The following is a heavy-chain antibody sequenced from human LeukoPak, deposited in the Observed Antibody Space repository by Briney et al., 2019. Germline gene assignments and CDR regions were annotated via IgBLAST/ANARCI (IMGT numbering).Heavy chain of an antibody. Sequence: SETLSLTCAVYGGSFSGYYWSWIRQPPGKGLEWIGEINHSGSTNYNPSLKSRVTISVDTSKNQFSLKLSPVTAADTAVYYRASSSRHLPVDYIPHTDAFDIWGQGTMVTVSS. CDR3: ASSSRHLPVDYIPHTDAFDI. V-gene: IGHV4-34*01. CDR1: GGSFSGYY. D-gene: IGHD4-11*01. CDR2: INHSGST. J-gene: IGHJ3*02.